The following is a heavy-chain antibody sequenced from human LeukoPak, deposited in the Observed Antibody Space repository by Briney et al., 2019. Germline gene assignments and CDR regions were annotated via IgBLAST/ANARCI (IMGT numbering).Heavy chain of an antibody. Sequence: TSETLSLTCTVSGGSISSGSYYWRWIRQPAGKGLEWIGRIYTSGSTNYNPSLKSRVTTSVDTSKNQFSLKLSSVTAADTAVYYCAREGPEYFDSLNWFDPWGQGTLVTVSS. J-gene: IGHJ5*02. CDR2: IYTSGST. CDR1: GGSISSGSYY. CDR3: AREGPEYFDSLNWFDP. V-gene: IGHV4-61*02. D-gene: IGHD3-9*01.